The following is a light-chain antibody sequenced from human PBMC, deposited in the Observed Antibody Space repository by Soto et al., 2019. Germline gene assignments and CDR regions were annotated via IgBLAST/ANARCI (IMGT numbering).Light chain of an antibody. V-gene: IGLV2-14*01. J-gene: IGLJ1*01. CDR2: EVT. Sequence: QSALTQPASVSGSPGQTITISCTGTSSDIGGYNAVSWYQHHPGKAPKLIIYEVTHRPSGVSDRFSASKSGNTASLTISGLQAEDEADYYCNSFRVSHLYVFGTGTKLTVI. CDR1: SSDIGGYNA. CDR3: NSFRVSHLYV.